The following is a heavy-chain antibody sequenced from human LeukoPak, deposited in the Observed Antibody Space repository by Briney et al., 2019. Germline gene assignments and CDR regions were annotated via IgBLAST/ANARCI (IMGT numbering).Heavy chain of an antibody. CDR1: GFTFSSYA. CDR2: ISGSGGST. V-gene: IGHV3-23*01. CDR3: AKDRGGSGSYYYSAFGI. D-gene: IGHD3-10*01. J-gene: IGHJ3*02. Sequence: GGSLRLSCAASGFTFSSYAMSWVRQAPGKGLEWVSGISGSGGSTYYADSVKGRFTISRDNSKNTLYLEMNSLRADDTAVYYCAKDRGGSGSYYYSAFGIWGQGTMVTVSS.